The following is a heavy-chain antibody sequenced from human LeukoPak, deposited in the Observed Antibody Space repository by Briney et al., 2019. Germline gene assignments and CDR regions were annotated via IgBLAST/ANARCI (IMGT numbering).Heavy chain of an antibody. CDR1: GYTFTSYG. Sequence: ASVKVSCKASGYTFTSYGISWVRQAPGQGLEWMGWINPNSGGTNYAQKFQGRVTMTRDTSISTAYMELSRLRSDDTAVYYCARGGTRTTGNWFDPWGQGTLVTVSS. D-gene: IGHD1-7*01. V-gene: IGHV1-2*02. CDR3: ARGGTRTTGNWFDP. J-gene: IGHJ5*02. CDR2: INPNSGGT.